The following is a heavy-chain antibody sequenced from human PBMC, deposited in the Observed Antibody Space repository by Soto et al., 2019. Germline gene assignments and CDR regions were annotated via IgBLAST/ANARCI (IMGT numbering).Heavy chain of an antibody. CDR2: IYHSGST. Sequence: QVQLQESGPGLVKPSGTLSLTCAVSGGSISSSNWWSWVRQPPGKGLEWIGEIYHSGSTNYNPSRKSRVTVSVGKSKDQFSLKLRFVTAADTAVYYCARGGYDQNDAFDIWGQGTMVTVSS. V-gene: IGHV4-4*02. CDR1: GGSISSSNW. J-gene: IGHJ3*02. D-gene: IGHD5-12*01. CDR3: ARGGYDQNDAFDI.